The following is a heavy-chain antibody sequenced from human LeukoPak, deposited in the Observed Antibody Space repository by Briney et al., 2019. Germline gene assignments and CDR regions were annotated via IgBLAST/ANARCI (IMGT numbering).Heavy chain of an antibody. CDR1: GFTFSSYW. D-gene: IGHD3-22*01. J-gene: IGHJ4*02. CDR2: IKQDGSEK. CDR3: ARDAPAYYDSSLFDY. Sequence: GGSLRLSCAASGFTFSSYWMRWVSQAPGKGLEWVANIKQDGSEKYYVDSVKGRFTISRDNAKNSLYLQMNSLRAEDTAVYYCARDAPAYYDSSLFDYWGQGTLVTVSS. V-gene: IGHV3-7*01.